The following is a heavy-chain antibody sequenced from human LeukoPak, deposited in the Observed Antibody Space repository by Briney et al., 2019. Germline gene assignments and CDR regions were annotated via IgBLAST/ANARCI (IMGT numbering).Heavy chain of an antibody. V-gene: IGHV3-23*01. Sequence: PGGSLRLSCAASGFTFSNYAMSWVRQAPGNGLEWVSAISGSGGSTYYADSVKGRFTISRDNSKNTLFLQMNSLRAEDTAVYYCAKVMSITIFGVALGAPFDYWGQGTLVTVSS. D-gene: IGHD3-3*01. CDR2: ISGSGGST. J-gene: IGHJ4*02. CDR3: AKVMSITIFGVALGAPFDY. CDR1: GFTFSNYA.